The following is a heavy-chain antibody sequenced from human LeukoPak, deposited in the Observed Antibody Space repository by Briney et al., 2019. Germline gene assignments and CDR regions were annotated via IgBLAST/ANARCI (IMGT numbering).Heavy chain of an antibody. Sequence: GGSLRLSCAASGFTFSSYAMHWVRQAPGKGLEWVAVISYDGSNKYYADSVKGRFTISRDSSKNTLYLQMNSLRAEDTAVYYCASVTNTPYYYDSSGYKDWFDPWGQGTLVTVSS. CDR2: ISYDGSNK. V-gene: IGHV3-30-3*01. CDR3: ASVTNTPYYYDSSGYKDWFDP. J-gene: IGHJ5*02. D-gene: IGHD3-22*01. CDR1: GFTFSSYA.